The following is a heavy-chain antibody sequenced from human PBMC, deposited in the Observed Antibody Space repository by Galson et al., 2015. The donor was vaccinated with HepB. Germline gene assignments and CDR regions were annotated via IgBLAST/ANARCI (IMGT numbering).Heavy chain of an antibody. V-gene: IGHV3-9*01. Sequence: SLRLSCAASGFTFDDYAMHWVRQAPGKGLEWVSGISWNSGTIGYADSVKGRFTISRDSAKNSLYLQMNSPRAEDTALYYCTRAFDIWGQGTMVIVSS. CDR3: TRAFDI. CDR2: ISWNSGTI. J-gene: IGHJ3*02. CDR1: GFTFDDYA.